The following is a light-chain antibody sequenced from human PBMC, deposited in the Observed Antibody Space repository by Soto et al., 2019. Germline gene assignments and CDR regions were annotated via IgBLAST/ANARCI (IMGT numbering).Light chain of an antibody. CDR3: QQYDNWPTCT. CDR1: QSVSRF. J-gene: IGKJ2*02. CDR2: DTS. Sequence: EIVMTQSPATLSVSPGERVTLSCRASQSVSRFLAWYQQRPGQAHRLLIYDTSTRATGVSARFSGSGSGTEFSLNISSLQCEDFAVYYCQQYDNWPTCTFGQGTKFEVK. V-gene: IGKV3-15*01.